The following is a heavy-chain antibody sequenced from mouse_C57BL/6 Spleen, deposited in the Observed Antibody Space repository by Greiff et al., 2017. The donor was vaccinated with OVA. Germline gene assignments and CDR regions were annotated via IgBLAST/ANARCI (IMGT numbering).Heavy chain of an antibody. Sequence: EVMLVESGGGLVKPGGSLKLSCAASGFTFSDYGMHWVRQAPEKGLEWVAYISSGSSTIYYAATVKGRFTISRDNAKNTLFLQMTSLRSEDTAMYYCARRITTVVATYYAMDYWGQGTSVTVSS. V-gene: IGHV5-17*01. J-gene: IGHJ4*01. CDR2: ISSGSSTI. D-gene: IGHD1-1*01. CDR1: GFTFSDYG. CDR3: ARRITTVVATYYAMDY.